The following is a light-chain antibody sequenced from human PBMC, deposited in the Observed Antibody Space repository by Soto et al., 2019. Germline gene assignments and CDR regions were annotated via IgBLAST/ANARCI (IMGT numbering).Light chain of an antibody. Sequence: QSVLTQPRSVSGSPGQSVTISCTGTSSDVGDYDYVSWYQQYPGKAPKLMIYDVTQRPSGVPDRFSGSKSGNTASLTISGLQAGDEADYYCCSYAATYTYVIFGGGTKLTVL. CDR3: CSYAATYTYVI. CDR2: DVT. V-gene: IGLV2-11*01. J-gene: IGLJ2*01. CDR1: SSDVGDYDY.